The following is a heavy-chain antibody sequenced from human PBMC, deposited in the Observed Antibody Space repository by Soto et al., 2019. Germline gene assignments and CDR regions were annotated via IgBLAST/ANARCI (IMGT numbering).Heavy chain of an antibody. V-gene: IGHV3-15*01. D-gene: IGHD2-15*01. CDR2: VKTKIDGGTS. J-gene: IGHJ6*02. CDR1: GFSFSYAW. Sequence: EVQLVESGGGLVKPGGSLRLSCAASGFSFSYAWMSWVRQAPGKGLEWVGRVKTKIDGGTSDYAAPVKGRFTISRDDSKRVVFLQMNSLKTEDTAVYYCTTDCSGGSCSPGAHYSFYAMDVWGPGTTVTVSS. CDR3: TTDCSGGSCSPGAHYSFYAMDV.